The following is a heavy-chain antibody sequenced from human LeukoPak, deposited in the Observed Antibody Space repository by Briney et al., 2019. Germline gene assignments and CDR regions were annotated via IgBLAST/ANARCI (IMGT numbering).Heavy chain of an antibody. CDR1: GYTFTSYY. D-gene: IGHD2-8*01. CDR2: INPSGGST. Sequence: ASVNVSCKASGYTFTSYYMHWVRQAPGQGLEWMGIINPSGGSTSYAQKFQGRVTMTRDTSTSTVYMELSSLRSEDTAVYYCARGLNILMVYAGGNYGMDVWGQGTTVTVSS. V-gene: IGHV1-46*01. CDR3: ARGLNILMVYAGGNYGMDV. J-gene: IGHJ6*02.